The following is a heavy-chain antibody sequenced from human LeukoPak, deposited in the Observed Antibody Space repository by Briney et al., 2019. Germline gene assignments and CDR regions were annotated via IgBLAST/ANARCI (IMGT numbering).Heavy chain of an antibody. J-gene: IGHJ4*02. Sequence: PGGSLRLSCATSGFTFSGYYMSWIRQAPGKGLEWVSYISGSGNDISYADSVEGRFTISRDNAKGSLYLQMNSLRAADTAVYYCGTHAGRTGSDDWGQGTLVTVSS. V-gene: IGHV3-11*01. D-gene: IGHD3/OR15-3a*01. CDR1: GFTFSGYY. CDR2: ISGSGNDI. CDR3: GTHAGRTGSDD.